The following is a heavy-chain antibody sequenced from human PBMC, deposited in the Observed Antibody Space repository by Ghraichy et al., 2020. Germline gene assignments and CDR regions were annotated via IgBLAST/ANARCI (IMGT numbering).Heavy chain of an antibody. V-gene: IGHV3-74*01. D-gene: IGHD7-27*01. CDR3: ARGVLGSDRRLW. Sequence: GGSLRLSCAASEFTFSNYWMHWVRQAPGKGLVWVSRINGDGSSTSYADSVKGRFTISRDNAKNTLYLQMNSLRVEDTAVYYCARGVLGSDRRLWWGQETLVTVSS. CDR1: EFTFSNYW. J-gene: IGHJ4*02. CDR2: INGDGSST.